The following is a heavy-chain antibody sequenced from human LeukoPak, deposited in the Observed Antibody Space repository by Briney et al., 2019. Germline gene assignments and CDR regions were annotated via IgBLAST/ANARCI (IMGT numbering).Heavy chain of an antibody. J-gene: IGHJ4*02. D-gene: IGHD5-12*01. V-gene: IGHV4-39*01. CDR3: ASLSGYDY. Sequence: PSETLSLTCTVSGGSISSSSYYWGWIRQPPGKGLEWIGSIYYSGSTYYNPSLKSRVTISVDTSKNQFSLKLSSVTAADTAVYYCASLSGYDYWGQGTLVTVSS. CDR1: GGSISSSSYY. CDR2: IYYSGST.